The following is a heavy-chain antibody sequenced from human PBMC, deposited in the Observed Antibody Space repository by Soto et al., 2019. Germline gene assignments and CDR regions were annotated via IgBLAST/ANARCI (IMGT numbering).Heavy chain of an antibody. V-gene: IGHV4-34*01. Sequence: SETLSLTCAVYGGSFSGYYWSWIRQPPGKGLEWIGEINHSGSTNYNPSLKSRVTISVDTSKNQFSLKLSSVTAADTAVYYCARSRWEPYSVVLFDWGQGTLVTVSS. D-gene: IGHD1-26*01. CDR2: INHSGST. J-gene: IGHJ4*02. CDR1: GGSFSGYY. CDR3: ARSRWEPYSVVLFD.